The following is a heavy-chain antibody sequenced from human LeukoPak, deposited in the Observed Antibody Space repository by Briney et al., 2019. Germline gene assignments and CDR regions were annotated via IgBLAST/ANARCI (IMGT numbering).Heavy chain of an antibody. CDR1: GFTFSSYS. V-gene: IGHV3-21*01. J-gene: IGHJ4*02. CDR3: ASDFLRGRVDY. Sequence: GGSLRLSCAASGFTFSSYSMNWVRQAPGKGLEWVSSISSSSSYIYYADSVKGRFTISRDNAKNSLYLQMNSLRAEDTAVYYCASDFLRGRVDYWGQGTLVTVSS. D-gene: IGHD2-15*01. CDR2: ISSSSSYI.